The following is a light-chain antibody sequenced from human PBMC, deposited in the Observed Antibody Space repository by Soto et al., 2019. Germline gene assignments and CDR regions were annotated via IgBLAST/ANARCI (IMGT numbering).Light chain of an antibody. J-gene: IGLJ1*01. V-gene: IGLV2-8*01. CDR2: EVS. CDR3: SSYAGSNNYV. CDR1: SSDVGAYDS. Sequence: QSALTQTPSASGSLGQSVTISCTGTSSDVGAYDSVSWYQHHPGKAPKALIYEVSKRPSGVPDRFSDSKSGNTASLTVSGLQAEDEADYYCSSYAGSNNYVFGSGTKLTVL.